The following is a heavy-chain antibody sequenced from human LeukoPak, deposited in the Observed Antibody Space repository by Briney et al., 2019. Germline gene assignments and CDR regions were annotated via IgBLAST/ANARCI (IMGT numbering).Heavy chain of an antibody. CDR2: IYYSGST. Sequence: SETLSLTCTVSGGSISSSSYYWGWIRQPPGKGLEWIGSIYYSGSTYYNPSLKSRATISVDTSKNQFSLKLSSVTAADTAVYYCARPNHSSGYYYDPFDYWGQGTLVTVSS. V-gene: IGHV4-39*01. CDR3: ARPNHSSGYYYDPFDY. CDR1: GGSISSSSYY. D-gene: IGHD3-22*01. J-gene: IGHJ4*02.